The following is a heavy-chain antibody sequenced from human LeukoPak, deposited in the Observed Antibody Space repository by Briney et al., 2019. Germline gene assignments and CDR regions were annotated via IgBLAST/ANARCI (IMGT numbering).Heavy chain of an antibody. V-gene: IGHV1-69*13. D-gene: IGHD3-9*01. CDR3: ARGYYDISVDPPTIDY. Sequence: ASVKVSCKASGGTFSSYAISWVRQAPGQGLEWMGGIIPIFGTANYAQRFQGRVTITADESTSTAYMELNSLRAEDTAVYYCARGYYDISVDPPTIDYWGQGTLVTVSS. J-gene: IGHJ4*02. CDR2: IIPIFGTA. CDR1: GGTFSSYA.